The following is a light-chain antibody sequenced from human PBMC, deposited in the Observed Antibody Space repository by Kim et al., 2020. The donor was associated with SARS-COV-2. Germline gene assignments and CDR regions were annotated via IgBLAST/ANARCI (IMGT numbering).Light chain of an antibody. Sequence: SPGEIATLSCRATQSVNTNYLARYQQKPGQAPRLLIYVASRRVTGIPDRFSGSGSGTDFALTISRVEPEDFAVYYCQQYGNSPWTFGQGTKVDIK. V-gene: IGKV3-20*01. CDR2: VAS. CDR3: QQYGNSPWT. J-gene: IGKJ1*01. CDR1: QSVNTNY.